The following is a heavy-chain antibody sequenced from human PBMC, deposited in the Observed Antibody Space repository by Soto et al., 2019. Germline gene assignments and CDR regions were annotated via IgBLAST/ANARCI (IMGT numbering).Heavy chain of an antibody. Sequence: QMQLVQSGPEAKKPGTSVKVSCKASGFTFTSSAMQWVRQARGQRPEWIGWIVVGSGNTNYAQKFQERVTITRDMSTSTAYMELSSLRSDDTAVYYCAADYYGSGSSNFDYWGQGTLVTVSS. V-gene: IGHV1-58*02. J-gene: IGHJ4*02. CDR2: IVVGSGNT. D-gene: IGHD3-10*01. CDR1: GFTFTSSA. CDR3: AADYYGSGSSNFDY.